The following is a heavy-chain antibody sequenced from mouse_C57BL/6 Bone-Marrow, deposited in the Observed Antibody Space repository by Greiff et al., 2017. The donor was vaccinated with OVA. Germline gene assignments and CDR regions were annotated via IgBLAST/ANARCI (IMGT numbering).Heavy chain of an antibody. CDR2: INPNNGGT. J-gene: IGHJ3*01. CDR1: GYTFTDYN. CDR3: ARRLYDGYYPAWFAY. D-gene: IGHD2-3*01. Sequence: EVMLVESGPELVKPGASVKIPCKASGYTFTDYNMDWVKQSHGKSLEWIGDINPNNGGTIYNQKFKGKATLTVDKSSSTAYMELRSLTSEDTAVYYCARRLYDGYYPAWFAYWGQGTLVTVSA. V-gene: IGHV1-18*01.